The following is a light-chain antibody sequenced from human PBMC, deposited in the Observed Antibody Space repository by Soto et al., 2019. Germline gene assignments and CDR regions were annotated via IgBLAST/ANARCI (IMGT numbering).Light chain of an antibody. Sequence: QSALTQPRSVSGSPGQSVTISCTGTSSDVGGYNYVSWYQQHPGKAPKLMIYDVVKRPSGVPDRFSGSKSGNTASLTISGLQAEDEAGYYCCSYAGSYTLVFGGGTKLTVL. CDR2: DVV. CDR1: SSDVGGYNY. V-gene: IGLV2-11*01. CDR3: CSYAGSYTLV. J-gene: IGLJ3*02.